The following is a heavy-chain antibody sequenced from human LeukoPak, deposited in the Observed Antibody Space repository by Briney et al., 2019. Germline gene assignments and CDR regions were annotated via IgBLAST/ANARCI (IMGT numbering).Heavy chain of an antibody. J-gene: IGHJ3*02. D-gene: IGHD1-26*01. Sequence: SETLSLTCAVYGGSFSGYYWSWIRQPPGKGLEWIGEINHSGSTNYNPSLKSRVTISVDTSKNQFSLKLSSVTAADTAVYYCARIRTSGRVYDAFDIWGQGTMVTVSS. CDR3: ARIRTSGRVYDAFDI. CDR2: INHSGST. V-gene: IGHV4-34*01. CDR1: GGSFSGYY.